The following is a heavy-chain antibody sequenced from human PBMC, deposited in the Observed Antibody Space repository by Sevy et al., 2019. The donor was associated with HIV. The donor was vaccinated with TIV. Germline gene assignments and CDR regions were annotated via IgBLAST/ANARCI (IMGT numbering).Heavy chain of an antibody. J-gene: IGHJ4*02. Sequence: GGSLRLSCAASGFTFSTYAMSWVRQAPGKGLEWVSGISGTYGSTYYADSVKGRFTISRDNSKNTLYLQMNSLRAEDTALYYCAKALYYDTSLFDYWGQGIRVTVSS. V-gene: IGHV3-23*01. D-gene: IGHD3-22*01. CDR2: ISGTYGST. CDR3: AKALYYDTSLFDY. CDR1: GFTFSTYA.